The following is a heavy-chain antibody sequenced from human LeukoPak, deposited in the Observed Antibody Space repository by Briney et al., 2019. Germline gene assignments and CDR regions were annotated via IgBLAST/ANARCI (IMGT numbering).Heavy chain of an antibody. V-gene: IGHV1-46*01. J-gene: IGHJ1*01. Sequence: ASVKVSCKASGYSFTSYYMQWLRQAPGQGLEWMGIIDPSGGSTGYAPKFQGRVIMTRDTSTSTVYMDLSSPRSEDTAVYYCARDSSGSYDHWGQGTLVTVYS. D-gene: IGHD1-26*01. CDR1: GYSFTSYY. CDR3: ARDSSGSYDH. CDR2: IDPSGGST.